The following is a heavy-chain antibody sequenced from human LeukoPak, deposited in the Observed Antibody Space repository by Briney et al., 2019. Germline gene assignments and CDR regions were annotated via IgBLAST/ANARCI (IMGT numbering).Heavy chain of an antibody. D-gene: IGHD6-19*01. Sequence: PGGSLRLSCAASGFTFTIYAMSWFRQAPAKGLEWVSGISGSGGSTYAESVKGRFTISRDNSKNTLYLQMNSLRAEDTAIYYCAKDRVAVTGPTGGLDYWGQGTLVTVSS. CDR1: GFTFTIYA. J-gene: IGHJ4*02. CDR3: AKDRVAVTGPTGGLDY. CDR2: ISGSGGST. V-gene: IGHV3-23*01.